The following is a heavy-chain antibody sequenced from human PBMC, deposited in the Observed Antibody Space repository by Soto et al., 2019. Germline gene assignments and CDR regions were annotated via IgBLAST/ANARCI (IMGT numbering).Heavy chain of an antibody. CDR3: ARVSGSYYRDAFDI. J-gene: IGHJ3*02. CDR2: ISAYNGNT. CDR1: GYTFPSYG. Sequence: ASVKVSCTASGYTFPSYGISWVRQAPGQGLEWMGWISAYNGNTNYAQKLQGRVTMTTDTSTSTAYMELRSLRSDDTAVYYCARVSGSYYRDAFDIWGQGTMVTVSS. V-gene: IGHV1-18*04. D-gene: IGHD1-26*01.